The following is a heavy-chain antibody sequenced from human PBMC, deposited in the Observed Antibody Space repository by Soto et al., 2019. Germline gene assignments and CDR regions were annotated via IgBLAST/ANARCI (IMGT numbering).Heavy chain of an antibody. CDR3: ARDRGYRSGSFGS. J-gene: IGHJ5*02. D-gene: IGHD5-18*01. CDR2: IYSDGTT. Sequence: SETLSLTCIVSGGPISGYYWSWIRQPAGKELEWIGRIYSDGTTNYNPSLKGRGTMSVDTSKKQISLKLTSVTAADTAMYYCARDRGYRSGSFGSWGQGVLVTVSS. CDR1: GGPISGYY. V-gene: IGHV4-4*07.